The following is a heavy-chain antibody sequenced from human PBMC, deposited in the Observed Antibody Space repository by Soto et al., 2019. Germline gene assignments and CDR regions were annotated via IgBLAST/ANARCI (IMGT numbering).Heavy chain of an antibody. D-gene: IGHD3-10*01. Sequence: QVQLQESGPGLVEPSQTLSLTCSVSAGSIRSTGYYWSWIRQHPGKALEWIGYIYYSGTTKYNPSLQSRLSLSIDTSKNQFSLRLNSLTAADTAVYYCARGSYGSGSYFQAYFDFWGQGTLVTVSS. CDR2: IYYSGTT. CDR3: ARGSYGSGSYFQAYFDF. J-gene: IGHJ4*02. V-gene: IGHV4-31*03. CDR1: AGSIRSTGYY.